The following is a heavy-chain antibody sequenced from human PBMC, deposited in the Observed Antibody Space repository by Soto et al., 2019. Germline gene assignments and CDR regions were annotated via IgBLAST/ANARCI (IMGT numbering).Heavy chain of an antibody. CDR1: GGSISSSNW. CDR2: IYHSGST. CDR3: ARASGWYAYGMDV. V-gene: IGHV4-4*02. Sequence: KPSETLSLTCAVSGGSISSSNWWSWVRQPPGKGLEWIGEIYHSGSTNYNPSLKSRVTISVDKSKNQFSLKLSSVTAADTAVHYCARASGWYAYGMDVWGQGTTVTVSS. D-gene: IGHD6-19*01. J-gene: IGHJ6*02.